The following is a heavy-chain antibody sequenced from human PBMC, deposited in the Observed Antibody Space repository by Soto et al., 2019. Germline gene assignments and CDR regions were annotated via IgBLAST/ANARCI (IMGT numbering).Heavy chain of an antibody. D-gene: IGHD3-3*01. CDR2: INAGNGNT. J-gene: IGHJ6*03. V-gene: IGHV1-3*01. CDR1: GYTFTSYA. CDR3: ARDLAHLEWLLEGYYYYYMDV. Sequence: ASVKVSCKASGYTFTSYAMHWVRQAPGQRLEWMGWINAGNGNTKYSQKFQGRVTITRDTSASTAYMELSSLRSEDTAVYYCARDLAHLEWLLEGYYYYYMDVWGKGTTVTVSS.